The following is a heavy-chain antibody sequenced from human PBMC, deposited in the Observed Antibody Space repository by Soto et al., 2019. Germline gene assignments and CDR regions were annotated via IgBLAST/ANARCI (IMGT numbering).Heavy chain of an antibody. D-gene: IGHD3-10*01. V-gene: IGHV3-30*18. Sequence: QVQLVESGGGVVQPGRSLRLSCAASGFTFSSYGMHWVRQAPGKGLEWVAVISYDGSNKYYADSVKGRFTISRDNSKNTLYLQMNSLRAEDTAVYYCAKADEGNTMVRGEGLYSPWDLWGRGTLVTVSS. CDR2: ISYDGSNK. CDR1: GFTFSSYG. J-gene: IGHJ2*01. CDR3: AKADEGNTMVRGEGLYSPWDL.